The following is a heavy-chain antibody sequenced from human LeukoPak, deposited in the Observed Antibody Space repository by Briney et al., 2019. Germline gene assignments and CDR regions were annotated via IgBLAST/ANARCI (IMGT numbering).Heavy chain of an antibody. V-gene: IGHV3-48*04. Sequence: GGSLRLSCAASGFTFSSYSMNWVRQAPGKGLEWGSYISSSSSIIYYADSVKGRFTVSRDNAKNSLYVQMNSLRAEDTAVYYCARQGTRGELDYWGQGTLVTVSS. J-gene: IGHJ4*02. CDR3: ARQGTRGELDY. CDR2: ISSSSSII. D-gene: IGHD2-21*01. CDR1: GFTFSSYS.